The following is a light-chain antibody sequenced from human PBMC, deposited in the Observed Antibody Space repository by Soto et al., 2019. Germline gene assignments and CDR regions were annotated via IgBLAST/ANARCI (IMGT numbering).Light chain of an antibody. J-gene: IGKJ4*01. CDR3: QQLNSYPLT. CDR1: QSISSY. Sequence: DTQLTQSPSFLSASVGDRVTITCRASQSISSYLVWYQQKPGKAPKLLIYAASTLQSGVPSRFSGSGSGTDFTLTISSLQPEDFATYYCQQLNSYPLTFGGGTKVEIK. CDR2: AAS. V-gene: IGKV1-9*01.